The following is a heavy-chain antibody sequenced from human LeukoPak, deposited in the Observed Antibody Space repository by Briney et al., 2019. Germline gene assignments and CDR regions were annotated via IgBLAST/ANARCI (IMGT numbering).Heavy chain of an antibody. Sequence: GRSLRLSSAASGFTFSSYGMHWGRQAPGKGLWWVAVISYDGSNKYYSDSVKGRFTISRDNSKNTLYLQMNSLRAEDTAVYYCAKDRITMIVVVPFYGMDVWGQGTTVTVSS. V-gene: IGHV3-30*18. CDR2: ISYDGSNK. D-gene: IGHD3-22*01. CDR1: GFTFSSYG. J-gene: IGHJ6*02. CDR3: AKDRITMIVVVPFYGMDV.